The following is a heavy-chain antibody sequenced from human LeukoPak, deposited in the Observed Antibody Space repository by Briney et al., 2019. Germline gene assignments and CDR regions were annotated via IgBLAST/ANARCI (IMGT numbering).Heavy chain of an antibody. CDR2: INPKTGGT. V-gene: IGHV1-2*02. D-gene: IGHD2-21*02. CDR1: GYTFTGYY. J-gene: IGHJ5*02. CDR3: ARLSDTKWFDP. Sequence: ASVKVSCKASGYTFTGYYIHWVRQAPGQGLEWMGWINPKTGGTNSAQKFQGRVTMTRDTSISTAYMELSNLRSGDTAMYYCARLSDTKWFDPWGQGTLVTVSS.